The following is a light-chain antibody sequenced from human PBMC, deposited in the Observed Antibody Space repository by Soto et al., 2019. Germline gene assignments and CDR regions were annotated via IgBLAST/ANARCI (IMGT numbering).Light chain of an antibody. CDR2: DAS. CDR3: QQYDGN. Sequence: DIQLTQSPSTLSASVGDRVTLTCRASQNINNWLAWYQQKPGKAPKVLIYDASSLESGVPSRFSGSGSGTEFTLTISSLQPDDFATYYCQQYDGNFGPGTRWISN. V-gene: IGKV1-5*01. CDR1: QNINNW. J-gene: IGKJ3*01.